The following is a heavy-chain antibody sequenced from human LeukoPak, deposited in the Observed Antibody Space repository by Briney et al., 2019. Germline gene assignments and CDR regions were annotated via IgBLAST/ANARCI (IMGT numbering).Heavy chain of an antibody. D-gene: IGHD2-15*01. CDR3: AKGGWATQQHLDY. V-gene: IGHV3-30*18. Sequence: PGRSLRLSCAASGFTFSSYGMHWVRQAPGKGLEWVAVISYDGSNKYYADSVKGRFTISRDNSKNTLYVQMNSLRAEDTAVYYCAKGGWATQQHLDYWGQGTLVTVSS. CDR2: ISYDGSNK. J-gene: IGHJ4*02. CDR1: GFTFSSYG.